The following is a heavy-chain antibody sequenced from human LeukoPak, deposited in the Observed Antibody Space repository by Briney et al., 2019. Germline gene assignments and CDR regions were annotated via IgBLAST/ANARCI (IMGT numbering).Heavy chain of an antibody. J-gene: IGHJ6*02. CDR3: ARGGGLDV. Sequence: GGSLRLSCVASGVSLSSHGMHWFRQAPGKGLEWITYIWSDGNSQFYADSMRGRFTVSRDNSKNTVYLQINSLRVEDTAVYFCARGGGLDVWGQGATVTVSS. D-gene: IGHD3-16*01. CDR1: GVSLSSHG. V-gene: IGHV3-33*01. CDR2: IWSDGNSQ.